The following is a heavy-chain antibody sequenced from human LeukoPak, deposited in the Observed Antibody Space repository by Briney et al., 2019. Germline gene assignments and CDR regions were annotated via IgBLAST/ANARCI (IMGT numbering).Heavy chain of an antibody. Sequence: SETLSLTCTVSGDSVSSPNSHWSWIWQPPGKGLEWIGHIYYNGNTNYNPSLKSRVTISLDTSKNQFSLELSSVTAADTAVYYCARNRGWYAIDVWGQGTTVTVSS. CDR3: ARNRGWYAIDV. D-gene: IGHD6-19*01. CDR1: GDSVSSPNSH. CDR2: IYYNGNT. J-gene: IGHJ6*02. V-gene: IGHV4-61*01.